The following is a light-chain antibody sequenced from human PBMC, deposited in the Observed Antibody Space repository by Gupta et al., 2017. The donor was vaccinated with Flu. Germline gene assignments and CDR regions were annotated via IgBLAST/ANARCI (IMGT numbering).Light chain of an antibody. CDR2: WAS. Sequence: DIVMTQSSDSLAVSLGERATINCKSSQSVLYSSNNKNYLAWYQQKPGQPPKLLIYWASTRESGVPDRFSGSGSGTDFTLTISSLQAEDVAVYYCQQDNSNTLTFGGGTKVEIK. V-gene: IGKV4-1*01. CDR1: QSVLYSSNNKNY. J-gene: IGKJ4*01. CDR3: QQDNSNTLT.